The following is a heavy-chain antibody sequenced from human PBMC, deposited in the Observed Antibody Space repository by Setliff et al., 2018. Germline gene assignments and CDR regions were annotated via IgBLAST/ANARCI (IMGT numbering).Heavy chain of an antibody. J-gene: IGHJ4*02. V-gene: IGHV4-39*01. CDR2: IYYSGST. Sequence: PSLTCTVSGGSISSSSYYWGWIRQPPGKGLEWIGSIYYSGSTYYNLSLKSRVTISVDTSKNQFSLKLSSVTAADTAVYYCARSIAAAGDDDYWGQGTLVTVSS. D-gene: IGHD6-13*01. CDR3: ARSIAAAGDDDY. CDR1: GGSISSSSYY.